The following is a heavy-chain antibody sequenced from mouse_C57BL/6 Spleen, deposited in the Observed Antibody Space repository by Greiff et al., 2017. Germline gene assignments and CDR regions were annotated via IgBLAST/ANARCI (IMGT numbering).Heavy chain of an antibody. CDR1: GFTFSDYG. J-gene: IGHJ1*03. V-gene: IGHV5-17*01. Sequence: EVMLVESGGGLVKPGGSLKLSCAASGFTFSDYGMHWVRQAPEKGLEWVAYISSGSSTIYYADTVKGRFTISRDNAKNTLFLQMTSLRSEDTAMYYCARRYGSSPWYFDVWGTGTTVTVSS. CDR3: ARRYGSSPWYFDV. D-gene: IGHD1-1*01. CDR2: ISSGSSTI.